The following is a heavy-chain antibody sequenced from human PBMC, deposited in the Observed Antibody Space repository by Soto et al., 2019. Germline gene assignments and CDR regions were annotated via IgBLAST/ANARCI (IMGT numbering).Heavy chain of an antibody. CDR1: RYTFLSYG. CDR2: INAYSGNT. CDR3: ARSVDY. Sequence: CVHDSRQSSRYTFLSYGFNWVRQAPGQGLEWMGRINAYSGNTNYAQKFQGRVTMTSDTSTSTAYMELMSLRSDDTAVYYCARSVDYWGQGTLVTVSS. V-gene: IGHV1-18*01. J-gene: IGHJ4*02.